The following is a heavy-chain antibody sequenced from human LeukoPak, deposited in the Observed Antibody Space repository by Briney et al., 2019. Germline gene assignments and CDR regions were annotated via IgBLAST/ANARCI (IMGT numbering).Heavy chain of an antibody. CDR1: GDSTSSDRYY. Sequence: KASETLSLTCTVSGDSTSSDRYYGGWVRQPPGKGLEWIGNIYYSGSTYYNPSLKSRVTMSVDTSKNQFFLKLSSVTAADTAVYYCARGRPYSGGYHLDYWGQGTLVTVSA. D-gene: IGHD1-26*01. CDR2: IYYSGST. V-gene: IGHV4-39*01. CDR3: ARGRPYSGGYHLDY. J-gene: IGHJ4*02.